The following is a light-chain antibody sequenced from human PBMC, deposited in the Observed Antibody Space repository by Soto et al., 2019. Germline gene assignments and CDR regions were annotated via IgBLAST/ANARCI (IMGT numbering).Light chain of an antibody. CDR1: QSVSSSY. J-gene: IGKJ1*01. V-gene: IGKV3-20*01. CDR2: GAS. Sequence: EIVLTQSPGTLSLSPGERATLSCRASQSVSSSYLAWYQQKPGQAPRLLIYGASSRATGIPDRFSGCWSGTDFTLSISRLEPEHFAVYYCHQYRSSSWTFGQRAKVEIK. CDR3: HQYRSSSWT.